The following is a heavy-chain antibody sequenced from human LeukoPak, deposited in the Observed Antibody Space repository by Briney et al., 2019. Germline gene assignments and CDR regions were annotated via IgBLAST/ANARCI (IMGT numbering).Heavy chain of an antibody. V-gene: IGHV3-9*01. CDR1: GFTFDDYA. Sequence: PGGPLRLSCAASGFTFDDYAMHWVRQAPGKGLEWVSGISWNSGSIGYADSVKGRFTISRDNAKNSLYLQMNSLRAEDTAVYYCARGHSEGYFDWFDPWGQGTLVTVSS. J-gene: IGHJ5*02. D-gene: IGHD6-13*01. CDR3: ARGHSEGYFDWFDP. CDR2: ISWNSGSI.